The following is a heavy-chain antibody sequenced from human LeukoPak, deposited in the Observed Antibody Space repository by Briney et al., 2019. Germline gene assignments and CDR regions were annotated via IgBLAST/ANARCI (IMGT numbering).Heavy chain of an antibody. CDR1: GGSISSYY. CDR2: IYYSGST. Sequence: KPSETLSLTCTVSGGSISSYYWSWIRQPPGKGLEWIGYIYYSGSTNYNPSLKSRVTISVDASKNQFSLKLSSVTAADTAVYYCARDGTPHDSSGYYYAGPPFDYWGQGTLVTVSS. J-gene: IGHJ4*02. CDR3: ARDGTPHDSSGYYYAGPPFDY. V-gene: IGHV4-59*12. D-gene: IGHD3-22*01.